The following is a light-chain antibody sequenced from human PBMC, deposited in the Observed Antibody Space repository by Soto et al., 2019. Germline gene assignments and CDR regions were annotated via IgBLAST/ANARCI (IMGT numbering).Light chain of an antibody. V-gene: IGKV3-20*01. CDR1: QSVSSTY. CDR2: GAS. CDR3: QQHGSSSYT. J-gene: IGKJ2*01. Sequence: IVLTQSPGTLSLSPGERATLSCRASQSVSSTYFAWYQQKPGQAPRLLIYGASSRATGIPDRFSGSGSGTDFTLIISRLEPEDFAVYYCQQHGSSSYTFGQGTKLEIK.